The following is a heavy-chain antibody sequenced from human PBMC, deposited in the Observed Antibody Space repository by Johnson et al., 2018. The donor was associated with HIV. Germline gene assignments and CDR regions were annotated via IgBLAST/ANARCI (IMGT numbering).Heavy chain of an antibody. J-gene: IGHJ3*02. V-gene: IGHV3-66*01. CDR1: GFTVSTNY. CDR2: IYSGDTT. D-gene: IGHD3-16*01. Sequence: VQLVESGGGVVQPGGSLRLSCAASGFTVSTNYMSWIRQAPGKGLEWVSVIYSGDTTYYAGSVKGRFTISRDNSKNTVLLQMGSLRAEDMAVYYCARDPLENDYIWGQGAFDIWGQGTMVTVSS. CDR3: ARDPLENDYIWGQGAFDI.